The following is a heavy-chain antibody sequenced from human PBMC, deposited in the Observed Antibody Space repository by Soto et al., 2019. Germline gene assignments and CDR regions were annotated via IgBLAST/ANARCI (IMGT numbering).Heavy chain of an antibody. J-gene: IGHJ3*02. V-gene: IGHV4-59*08. CDR1: GGSISHYY. CDR3: ARRGGFPFALDT. CDR2: IADTGST. Sequence: QVQLQESGPGLVKPSETLSLTCAVSGGSISHYYWSWIRQPPGKGLEWIGYIADTGSTNYNASLRSRVTLSVDTSTNQSSLELRSVTAADTAVYYCARRGGFPFALDTWGQGTMVTVSS. D-gene: IGHD1-26*01.